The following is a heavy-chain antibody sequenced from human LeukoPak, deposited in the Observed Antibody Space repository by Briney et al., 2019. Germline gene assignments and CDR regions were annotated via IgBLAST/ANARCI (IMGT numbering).Heavy chain of an antibody. D-gene: IGHD6-6*01. Sequence: GESLKISCYCSGNSFTNFWIAWVRQMPEKGLEWMGIIYPGDSDTRYSPSFQGQVTISADKSISTAYLQWSSLKASDTAMYYCARLKEYSSPSYWFDPWGQGTLVTVSS. CDR1: GNSFTNFW. J-gene: IGHJ5*02. V-gene: IGHV5-51*01. CDR2: IYPGDSDT. CDR3: ARLKEYSSPSYWFDP.